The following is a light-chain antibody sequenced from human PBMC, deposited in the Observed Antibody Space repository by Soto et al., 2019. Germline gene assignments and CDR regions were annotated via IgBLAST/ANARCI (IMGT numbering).Light chain of an antibody. CDR3: QQYXNWPLT. V-gene: IGKV3-15*01. CDR2: GAS. Sequence: IVMTQSPATLSVSPGERATLSCRASQSVSSNLAWYQQKPGQAPRLLIYGASNRATGIPARFSGSGSGTEFNLTISGLQSEDFAVYYCQQYXNWPLTFGQGTKVDIK. J-gene: IGKJ1*01. CDR1: QSVSSN.